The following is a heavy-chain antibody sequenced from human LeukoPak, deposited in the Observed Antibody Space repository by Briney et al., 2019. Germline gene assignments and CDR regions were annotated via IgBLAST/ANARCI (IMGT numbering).Heavy chain of an antibody. D-gene: IGHD3-16*01. CDR1: GFTFSSYA. V-gene: IGHV3-23*01. CDR3: AKDLREGDDYVWGSYSGFDY. CDR2: ISGSGGST. Sequence: PGGSLRLSCAASGFTFSSYAMSWVRQAPGKGLEWVSAISGSGGSTYYADSVKGRFTISRDNSKNTLYLQMNSQRAEDTAVYYCAKDLREGDDYVWGSYSGFDYWGQGTLVTVSS. J-gene: IGHJ4*02.